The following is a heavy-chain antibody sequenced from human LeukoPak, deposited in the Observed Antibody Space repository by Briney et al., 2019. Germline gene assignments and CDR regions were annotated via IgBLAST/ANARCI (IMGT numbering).Heavy chain of an antibody. J-gene: IGHJ4*02. V-gene: IGHV3-23*01. CDR2: IRSSGDST. D-gene: IGHD6-13*01. CDR3: AKDGHSSSWNFDY. Sequence: GGSLRLSCAASWFTLSSYWMSWVRQAPGEGVGWGSGIRSSGDSTYYADSVKGRFTISRDNSKNTLYLQMNSLTTEDTAVYYCAKDGHSSSWNFDYWGQGTLVTVSS. CDR1: WFTLSSYW.